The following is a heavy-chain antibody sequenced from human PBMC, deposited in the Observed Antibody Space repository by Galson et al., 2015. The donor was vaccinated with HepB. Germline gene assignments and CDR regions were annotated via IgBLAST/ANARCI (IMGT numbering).Heavy chain of an antibody. Sequence: LRLSCAASGFTFSSYSMNWVRQAPGKGLEWVSSISSSSSYIYYADSVKGRFTISRDNAKNSLYLQMNSLRAEDTAVYYCAREEKRMVRGVTNWFDPWGQGTLVTVSS. D-gene: IGHD3-10*01. J-gene: IGHJ5*02. CDR3: AREEKRMVRGVTNWFDP. CDR1: GFTFSSYS. V-gene: IGHV3-21*01. CDR2: ISSSSSYI.